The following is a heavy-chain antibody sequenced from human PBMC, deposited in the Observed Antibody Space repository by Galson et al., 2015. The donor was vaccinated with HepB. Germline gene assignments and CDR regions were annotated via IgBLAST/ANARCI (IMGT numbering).Heavy chain of an antibody. D-gene: IGHD3-10*01. CDR3: TTVYTVRPGG. J-gene: IGHJ4*02. CDR1: GFTFSNTW. CDR2: IKSKTEGGTT. Sequence: SLRLSCAASGFTFSNTWMSWVRQAPGKGLEWVGRIKSKTEGGTTDYAAPVKGRFTISRDDSKNTLYLQMNSLNTEDTAVYYCTTVYTVRPGGWGQGTLVTVSS. V-gene: IGHV3-15*01.